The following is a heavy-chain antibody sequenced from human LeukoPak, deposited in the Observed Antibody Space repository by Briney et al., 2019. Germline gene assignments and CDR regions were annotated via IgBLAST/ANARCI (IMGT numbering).Heavy chain of an antibody. CDR2: MSPKSGNT. V-gene: IGHV1-8*01. J-gene: IGHJ3*02. D-gene: IGHD3-3*01. CDR1: GYTFVSYD. Sequence: ASVKVSCKASGYTFVSYDINWVRQATGQGPEWMGWMSPKSGNTGYAQKFQGRVTITADESTSTAYMELSSLRSEDTAVYYCAWVGSGVLYAFDIWGQGAMVTVSS. CDR3: AWVGSGVLYAFDI.